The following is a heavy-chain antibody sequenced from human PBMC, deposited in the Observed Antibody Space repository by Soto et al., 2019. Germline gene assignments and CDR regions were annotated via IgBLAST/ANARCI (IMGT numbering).Heavy chain of an antibody. V-gene: IGHV3-33*01. CDR3: ARESTVTTLDY. J-gene: IGHJ4*02. CDR2: IWFDGSNR. D-gene: IGHD4-17*01. Sequence: QVQLVESGGGVVQPGRSLRLSCAASGLSFSSYGMHWVRQAPGRGLEWVALIWFDGSNRYYADSVKGRFIISRDNSKNTLYLQMNSLGVEDTAVYYCARESTVTTLDYWGQGTLVTVSS. CDR1: GLSFSSYG.